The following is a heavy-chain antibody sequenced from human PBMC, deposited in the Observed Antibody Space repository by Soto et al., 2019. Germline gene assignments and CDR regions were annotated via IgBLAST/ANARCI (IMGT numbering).Heavy chain of an antibody. CDR3: ARQVRYCSGNGCTNVFDP. CDR1: GFSLSTSGVG. V-gene: IGHV2-5*02. D-gene: IGHD2-15*01. J-gene: IGHJ5*02. Sequence: QITLKESGPTLVKPTQTLTLTCTFSGFSLSTSGVGVGWIRQPPGKALEWLALIYWDDDKRYSPSLKTRLSITKDTSKKQVVVTMTNMDPVDTATYYCARQVRYCSGNGCTNVFDPWGQGTLVTVSS. CDR2: IYWDDDK.